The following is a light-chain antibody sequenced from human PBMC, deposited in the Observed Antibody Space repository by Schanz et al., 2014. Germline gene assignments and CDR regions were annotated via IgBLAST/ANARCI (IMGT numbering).Light chain of an antibody. CDR2: DVS. V-gene: IGLV2-14*03. Sequence: SALTQPASVSGSPGQSITISCTGTSSDVGGYKYVSWYQQHPGKAPKLMIYDVSDRPSGVSNRFSGSKSGNTASLTISGLQAEDEADYYCSSYRRTAAVAVFGTGTKLTVL. J-gene: IGLJ1*01. CDR3: SSYRRTAAVAV. CDR1: SSDVGGYKY.